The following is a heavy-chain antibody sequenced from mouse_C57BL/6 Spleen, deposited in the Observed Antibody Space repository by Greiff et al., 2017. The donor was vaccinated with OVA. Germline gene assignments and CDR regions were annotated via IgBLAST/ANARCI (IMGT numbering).Heavy chain of an antibody. CDR2: IYPRDGST. CDR3: AREGYYGSSYGYFDV. Sequence: QVQLQQSDAELVKPGASVKISCKVSGYTFTDHPIHWMKQRPEQGLEWIGYIYPRDGSTKYNEKFKGKATLTADKSSSTAYMQLNSLTSEDSAVYFCAREGYYGSSYGYFDVWGTGTTVTVSS. D-gene: IGHD1-1*01. CDR1: GYTFTDHP. J-gene: IGHJ1*03. V-gene: IGHV1-78*01.